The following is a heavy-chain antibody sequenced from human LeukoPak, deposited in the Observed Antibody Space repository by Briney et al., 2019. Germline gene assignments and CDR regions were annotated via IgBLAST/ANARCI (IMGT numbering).Heavy chain of an antibody. J-gene: IGHJ4*02. Sequence: GGSLRLSCAAPGFTVSSNYMSWVRQAPGKGLEWVSVIYSGGSTYYADSVKGRFTISRDNSKNTLYLQMNSLRAEDTAVYYCARATVWFGESTLDYWGQGTLVTVSS. CDR1: GFTVSSNY. V-gene: IGHV3-66*01. CDR3: ARATVWFGESTLDY. D-gene: IGHD3-10*01. CDR2: IYSGGST.